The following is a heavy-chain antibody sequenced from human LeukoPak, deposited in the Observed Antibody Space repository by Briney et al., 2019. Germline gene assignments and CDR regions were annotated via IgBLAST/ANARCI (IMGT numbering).Heavy chain of an antibody. CDR3: ARVQPYDSSGYRPSDFDY. Sequence: ASVKVSCKASGYTFTSYGISWVRQAPGQGLEWMGWISAYNGNTNYAQKLQGRVTMTTDTSTSTAYMELRSLRSDDTAVYCCARVQPYDSSGYRPSDFDYWGQGTLVTVSS. CDR2: ISAYNGNT. D-gene: IGHD3-22*01. CDR1: GYTFTSYG. V-gene: IGHV1-18*01. J-gene: IGHJ4*02.